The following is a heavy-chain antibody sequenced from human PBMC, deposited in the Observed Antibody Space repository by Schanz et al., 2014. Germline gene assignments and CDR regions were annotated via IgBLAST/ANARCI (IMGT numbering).Heavy chain of an antibody. J-gene: IGHJ2*01. Sequence: QVQLVQSGAEVKKPGASVKLSCKASNYIFTKYYIHCVRQAPGQGLEWMGLINPYDDTIDYAKKFQGRFTMTRDTSTTTVYMELSSLRSDDTAMYYCVTEKRMESGTWAKAFDLWGRGTLVTVSS. V-gene: IGHV1-46*01. CDR2: INPYDDTI. CDR1: NYIFTKYY. CDR3: VTEKRMESGTWAKAFDL. D-gene: IGHD3-3*01.